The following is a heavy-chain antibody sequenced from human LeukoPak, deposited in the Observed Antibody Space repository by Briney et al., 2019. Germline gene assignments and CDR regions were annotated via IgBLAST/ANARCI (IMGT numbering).Heavy chain of an antibody. V-gene: IGHV4-59*01. CDR3: ARDRASGSGKYYFDY. D-gene: IGHD3-10*01. Sequence: ETLSLTCTVSGGSISSYYWSWIRQPPGKGPEWIGYIDYSGWTNYNPSLKSRVTISVDTSKNQFSLKLSSVTAADTAVYYCARDRASGSGKYYFDYWGQGTLVTVSS. CDR2: IDYSGWT. CDR1: GGSISSYY. J-gene: IGHJ4*02.